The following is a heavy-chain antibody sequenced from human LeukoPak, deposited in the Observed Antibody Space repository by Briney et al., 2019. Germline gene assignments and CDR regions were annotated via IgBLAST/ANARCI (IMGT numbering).Heavy chain of an antibody. Sequence: GGSLRLSCAASGFTFSSYWMSWVRQAPGKGLEWVANIKQDGSEKYYVDSVKGRFTISRDNAKNSLYLQMNSLRAEDTAVYYCAREPPRIVGATLAYYYFDYWGQRTLVTVSS. V-gene: IGHV3-7*01. CDR3: AREPPRIVGATLAYYYFDY. D-gene: IGHD1-26*01. CDR1: GFTFSSYW. J-gene: IGHJ4*02. CDR2: IKQDGSEK.